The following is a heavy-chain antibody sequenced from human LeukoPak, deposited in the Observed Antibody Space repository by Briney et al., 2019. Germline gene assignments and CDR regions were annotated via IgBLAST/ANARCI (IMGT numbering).Heavy chain of an antibody. CDR2: IIPIFGTA. V-gene: IGHV1-69*05. CDR3: ARESYDSSGSYNAFDI. J-gene: IGHJ3*02. Sequence: RASVKVSCKASGGTFSSYAISRVRQAPGQGLEWMGRIIPIFGTANYAQKFQGRVTITTDESTSTAYMELSSLRSEDTAVYYCARESYDSSGSYNAFDIWGQGTMVTVSS. D-gene: IGHD3-22*01. CDR1: GGTFSSYA.